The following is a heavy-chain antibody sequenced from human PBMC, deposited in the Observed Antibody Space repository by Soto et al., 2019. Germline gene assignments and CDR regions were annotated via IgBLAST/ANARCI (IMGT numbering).Heavy chain of an antibody. J-gene: IGHJ6*02. Sequence: GESLKISCKGSGYSFTSYWIGWVRQMPGKGLEWMGIIYPGDSDTRYSPSFQGQVTISADKSIGTAYLQWSSLKASDTAMYYCASSYCGGDCSAGYYYGMDVWGQGTTVTVSS. D-gene: IGHD2-21*02. CDR1: GYSFTSYW. V-gene: IGHV5-51*01. CDR2: IYPGDSDT. CDR3: ASSYCGGDCSAGYYYGMDV.